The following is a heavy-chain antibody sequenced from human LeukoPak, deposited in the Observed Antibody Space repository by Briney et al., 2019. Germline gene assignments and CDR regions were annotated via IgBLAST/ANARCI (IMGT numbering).Heavy chain of an antibody. CDR3: ARAGLAVAGQVDYYYYMDV. D-gene: IGHD6-19*01. Sequence: ASVKVSCKASGYTFTSYAMHWVRQAPGQRLEWMGWINAGNGNTKYSQEFQGRVTITRGTSASTAYMELSSLRSEDMAVYYCARAGLAVAGQVDYYYYMDVWGKGTTVTVSS. V-gene: IGHV1-3*03. CDR1: GYTFTSYA. J-gene: IGHJ6*03. CDR2: INAGNGNT.